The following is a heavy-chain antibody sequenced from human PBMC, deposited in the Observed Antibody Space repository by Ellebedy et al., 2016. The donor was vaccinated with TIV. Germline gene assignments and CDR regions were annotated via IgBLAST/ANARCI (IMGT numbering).Heavy chain of an antibody. D-gene: IGHD6-13*01. CDR1: GFTFSDHY. CDR2: ISSSGSTI. J-gene: IGHJ4*02. V-gene: IGHV3-11*01. Sequence: GESLKISCAASGFTFSDHYMSWIRQAPGKGLEWVSYISSSGSTIYYADSVKGRFTISRDNSKDTLYLQMNSLRAEDTAVYYCANVYSSTWADSWGQGTLVTVSS. CDR3: ANVYSSTWADS.